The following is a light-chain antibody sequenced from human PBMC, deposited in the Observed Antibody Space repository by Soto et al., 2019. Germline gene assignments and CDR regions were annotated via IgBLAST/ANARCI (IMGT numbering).Light chain of an antibody. V-gene: IGKV3-11*01. CDR2: DAS. J-gene: IGKJ4*02. CDR3: QQRSNWPST. CDR1: LRVSGY. Sequence: EIVLTQSPATLSLSPGNIATISCRASLRVSGYLAWYQQKPGQAPRRLIYDASNRATGIQARFSGSGSGTDFTPTITSLEPEDFAVYYCQQRSNWPSTFGGGTKVEI.